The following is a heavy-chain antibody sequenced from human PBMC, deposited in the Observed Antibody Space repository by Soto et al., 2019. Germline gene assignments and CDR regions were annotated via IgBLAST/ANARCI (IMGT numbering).Heavy chain of an antibody. V-gene: IGHV3-11*01. J-gene: IGHJ4*02. D-gene: IGHD1-26*01. CDR2: ISPSGDVT. CDR1: GFFFTDYF. CDR3: ARQLERRVGAASH. Sequence: QVQLAESGGGLVKSGGSLTLSCLTSGFFFTDYFMSWIRQAPGKGLEWVSYISPSGDVTHYADSVKGRFTISRDNTKNSLFLQMSSLRDDDTAVYYCARQLERRVGAASHWGQGTRVSVSS.